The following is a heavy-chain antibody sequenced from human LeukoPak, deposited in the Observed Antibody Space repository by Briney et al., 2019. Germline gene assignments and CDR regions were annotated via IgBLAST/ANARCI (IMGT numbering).Heavy chain of an antibody. CDR2: ISGSGGST. D-gene: IGHD5-18*01. CDR1: GFTFSSYA. V-gene: IGHV3-23*01. Sequence: GGTLRLSCAASGFTFSSYAMSWVRQAPGKGLEWVSAISGSGGSTYYADSVKGRFTISRDNSKNTLYLQMNSLRAEDTAVYYCAKGGQGYSYGLHDYYMDVWGKGTTVTVSS. CDR3: AKGGQGYSYGLHDYYMDV. J-gene: IGHJ6*03.